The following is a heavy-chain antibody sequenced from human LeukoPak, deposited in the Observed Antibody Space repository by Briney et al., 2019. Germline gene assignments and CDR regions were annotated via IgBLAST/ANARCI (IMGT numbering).Heavy chain of an antibody. CDR1: GYTFTSYG. J-gene: IGHJ4*02. CDR2: ISAYNGNT. V-gene: IGHV1-18*04. CDR3: ARDKEYYGSGSYYILGY. Sequence: GSVKVSCKASGYTFTSYGISWVRQAPGQGPEWMGWISAYNGNTNYAQKLQGRATMTTDTSTSTAYMELRSLRSDDTAVYYCARDKEYYGSGSYYILGYWGQGTLVTVSS. D-gene: IGHD3-10*01.